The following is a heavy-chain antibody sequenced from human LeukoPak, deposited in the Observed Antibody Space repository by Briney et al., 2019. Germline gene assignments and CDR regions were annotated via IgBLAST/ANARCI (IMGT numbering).Heavy chain of an antibody. J-gene: IGHJ4*02. D-gene: IGHD1-26*01. CDR1: GFTFNTYT. Sequence: GGSLRLSCAASGFTFNTYTMNWVRQAPGKGLEWVGRIKSKTDGGTTDYAAPVKGRFTISRDDSKNTLYLQMNSLKTEDTAVYYCTTLADDPRGVGATDYWGQGTLVTVSS. CDR2: IKSKTDGGTT. CDR3: TTLADDPRGVGATDY. V-gene: IGHV3-15*07.